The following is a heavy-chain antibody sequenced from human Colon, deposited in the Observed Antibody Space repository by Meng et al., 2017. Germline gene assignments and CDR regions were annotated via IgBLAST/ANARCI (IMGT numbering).Heavy chain of an antibody. CDR1: GYTFTTFH. J-gene: IGHJ4*02. D-gene: IGHD3-10*01. CDR2: MSPDNGNT. V-gene: IGHV1-8*01. Sequence: ASVKVSCKASGYTFTTFHINWVRQAPGQGPEWMGWMSPDNGNTAYSQNFQGRVTMTRDSSTGTAYMELSSLRSEDTAVYYCTRGVDAGVDYWGQGTPVTVSS. CDR3: TRGVDAGVDY.